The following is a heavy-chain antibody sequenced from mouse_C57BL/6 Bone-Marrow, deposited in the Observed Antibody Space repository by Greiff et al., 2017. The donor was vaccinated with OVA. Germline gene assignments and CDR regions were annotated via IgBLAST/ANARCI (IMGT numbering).Heavy chain of an antibody. CDR3: SGGGNCVRYYAMDY. Sequence: QVQLQQSGAELARPGASVKLSCKASGYTFTSYGISWVKQRTGQGLEWIGEIYPRSGTTYYNEKFKGKATLTADKSSSPAYMEIRSLTSADSAVSFCSGGGNCVRYYAMDYWGQGTSVTVSS. D-gene: IGHD2-1*01. J-gene: IGHJ4*01. CDR1: GYTFTSYG. CDR2: IYPRSGTT. V-gene: IGHV1-81*01.